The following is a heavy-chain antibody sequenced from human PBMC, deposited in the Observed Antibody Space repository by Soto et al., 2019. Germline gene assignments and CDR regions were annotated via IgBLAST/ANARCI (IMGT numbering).Heavy chain of an antibody. CDR2: INPSGGST. CDR3: AIAPCMYSGLRSGYYTYLSY. CDR1: GYTFTSYY. D-gene: IGHD3-3*01. Sequence: ASVKVSCKASGYTFTSYYMHWVRQAPGQGLEWMGIINPSGGSTSYAQKFQGRVTMTRDTSTSTVYMELSTLRSEDTSVYYCAIAPCMYSGLRSGYYTYLSYRRKGTLGTFSS. V-gene: IGHV1-46*03. J-gene: IGHJ4*02.